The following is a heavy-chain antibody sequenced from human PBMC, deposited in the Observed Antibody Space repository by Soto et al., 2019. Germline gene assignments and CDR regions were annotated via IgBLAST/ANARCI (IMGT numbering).Heavy chain of an antibody. CDR2: IGDSGAST. J-gene: IGHJ6*02. D-gene: IGHD2-21*01. CDR3: AKRVEIDV. V-gene: IGHV3-23*01. CDR1: GFSFSSFA. Sequence: EVLLLESGGGLVQPGGSLRLSCEASGFSFSSFAMNWVRQAPGKGLEWVSAIGDSGASTYYADSVKGRFTISRDNSMNTLSLQPNSLRAEDAAVYYCAKRVEIDVWGHGTTVTVSS.